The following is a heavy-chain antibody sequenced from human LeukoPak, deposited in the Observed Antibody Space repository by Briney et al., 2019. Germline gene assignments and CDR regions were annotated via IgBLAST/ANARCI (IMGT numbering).Heavy chain of an antibody. Sequence: PGGSLRLSCAASGFTFSTFTMHWVRQAPGKGLEYVSLICSNGGSTYYANSVKGRFTISRDNSKNTLYLQMGSLRAEDMTVYWIARQATGVVYWGQGTLVTVSS. CDR1: GFTFSTFT. J-gene: IGHJ4*02. V-gene: IGHV3-64*01. CDR2: ICSNGGST. CDR3: ARQATGVVY.